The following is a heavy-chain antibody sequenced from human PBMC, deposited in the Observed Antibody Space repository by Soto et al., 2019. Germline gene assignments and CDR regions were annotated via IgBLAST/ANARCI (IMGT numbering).Heavy chain of an antibody. D-gene: IGHD1-26*01. CDR1: GFTFSSYA. V-gene: IGHV3-23*01. J-gene: IGHJ4*02. Sequence: GGSLRLSCAASGFTFSSYAMICVRQAPGQGLEWVSAISGSGGSTYYADSVKGRFTISRDNSKNTLYLQMNSLRAEDTAVYYCAKDTSGGLFDYWGQGTLVTVSS. CDR3: AKDTSGGLFDY. CDR2: ISGSGGST.